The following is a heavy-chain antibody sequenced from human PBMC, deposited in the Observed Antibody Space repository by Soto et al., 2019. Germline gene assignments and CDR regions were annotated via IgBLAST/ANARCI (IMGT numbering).Heavy chain of an antibody. J-gene: IGHJ4*02. CDR3: ASLVAANSV. Sequence: QVQLQESGPGLVKPSETLSLTCTVSGGSISSYYWSWIRQPPGKGLEWIGYIYSSGSTNYNPSLESRVTISVDTSKNQFSLKLNSVTAADTAVYYCASLVAANSVWGQGTLVTVSS. V-gene: IGHV4-59*08. D-gene: IGHD5-12*01. CDR1: GGSISSYY. CDR2: IYSSGST.